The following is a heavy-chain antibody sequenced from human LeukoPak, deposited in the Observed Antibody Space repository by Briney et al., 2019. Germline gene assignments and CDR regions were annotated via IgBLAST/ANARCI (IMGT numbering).Heavy chain of an antibody. J-gene: IGHJ2*01. CDR1: GDSMTNYY. Sequence: SETLSLTCIFSGDSMTNYYWNWIRQPPGKGLEWIGYIFYSGRTNYNPSLKSRVTMSVDTSKEQFTLNLTSVTAADTAVYYCARPARYCSSGSCYSDWHFDLWGRGTLVTVSS. CDR3: ARPARYCSSGSCYSDWHFDL. CDR2: IFYSGRT. D-gene: IGHD2-15*01. V-gene: IGHV4-59*08.